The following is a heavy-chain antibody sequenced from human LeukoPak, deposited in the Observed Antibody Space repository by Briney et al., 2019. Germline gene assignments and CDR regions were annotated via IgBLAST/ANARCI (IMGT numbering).Heavy chain of an antibody. J-gene: IGHJ3*02. CDR1: GFTFSSYW. CDR3: AGPNSSDAFDI. V-gene: IGHV4-59*01. D-gene: IGHD1-1*01. Sequence: GSLRLSCAASGFTFSSYWMSWIRQPPGKGLEWIGYIYYSGSTNYNPSLKSRVTISVDTSKNQSSLKLSSVTAADTAVYYCAGPNSSDAFDIWGQGTMVTVSS. CDR2: IYYSGST.